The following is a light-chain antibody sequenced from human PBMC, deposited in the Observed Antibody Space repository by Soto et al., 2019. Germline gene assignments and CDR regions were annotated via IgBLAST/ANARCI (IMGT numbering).Light chain of an antibody. V-gene: IGLV2-14*01. Sequence: QSALTQPASVSGSPGQSITISCTGTSSDVGGYNYVSWYQQHPGKAPKLMIYDVSNRPSGVSNRFSGSKSGNTAALTISGLQAEDEADYYCSSYTSRSTLFGPGTKLTVL. CDR2: DVS. J-gene: IGLJ1*01. CDR1: SSDVGGYNY. CDR3: SSYTSRSTL.